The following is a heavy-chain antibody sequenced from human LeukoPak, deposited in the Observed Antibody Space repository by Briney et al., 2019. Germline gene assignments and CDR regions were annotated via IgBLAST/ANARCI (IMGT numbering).Heavy chain of an antibody. CDR1: GGSFSGYY. CDR3: ARGGYIVVVRGKNWFDP. V-gene: IGHV4-34*01. CDR2: INHSGST. Sequence: PSETLSLTCAVYGGSFSGYYWSLIRQPPGKGLEWIGEINHSGSTNYNPPLKSRVTISVDTSKNQFSLKLSSVTAADTAVYYCARGGYIVVVRGKNWFDPWGQGTLVTVSS. J-gene: IGHJ5*02. D-gene: IGHD2-21*01.